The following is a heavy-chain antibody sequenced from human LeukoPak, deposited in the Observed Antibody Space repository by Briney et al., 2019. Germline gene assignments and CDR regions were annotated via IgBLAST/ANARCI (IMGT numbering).Heavy chain of an antibody. CDR3: ARRGVRGVIILDAFDI. CDR2: IYDSGSS. V-gene: IGHV4-59*08. Sequence: PSETLSLTCTVSGGSISSYYWSWIRQPPGKGLEWIGYIYDSGSSNYNPSLKSRVTISLDTSTNQLSLKLSSVTAADTAVYYCARRGVRGVIILDAFDIWGQGTMVTVSS. J-gene: IGHJ3*02. D-gene: IGHD3-10*01. CDR1: GGSISSYY.